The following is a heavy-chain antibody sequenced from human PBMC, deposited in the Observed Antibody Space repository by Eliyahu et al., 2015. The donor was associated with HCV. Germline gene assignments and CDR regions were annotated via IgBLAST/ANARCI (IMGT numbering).Heavy chain of an antibody. CDR3: ARWTGFVNSLDP. CDR2: IHPSGGST. Sequence: QVQLVQSGAEVKKPGASVKISCRSSGYTFTGYFLHWVRQAPGQGLEWMGVIHPSGGSTNYAQKFQGRVTMTTDTSTSTGYMELTSLRSEDTAIYYCARWTGFVNSLDPWGQGTLVIVSS. D-gene: IGHD3/OR15-3a*01. J-gene: IGHJ5*02. CDR1: GYTFTGYF. V-gene: IGHV1-46*01.